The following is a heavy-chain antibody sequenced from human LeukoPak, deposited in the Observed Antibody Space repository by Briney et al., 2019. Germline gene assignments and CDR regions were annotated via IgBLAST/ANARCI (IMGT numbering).Heavy chain of an antibody. Sequence: GASVKVSCKASGYTFTNYGISWVRQAPGQGLEWMGWISAYNGNTNYAQKLQGRVTMTTDTSTSAAYMELRSLRSDDTAVYYCARGPHYDILTGYELRGDAFDIWGQGTMVTVSS. D-gene: IGHD3-9*01. CDR2: ISAYNGNT. CDR1: GYTFTNYG. V-gene: IGHV1-18*01. CDR3: ARGPHYDILTGYELRGDAFDI. J-gene: IGHJ3*02.